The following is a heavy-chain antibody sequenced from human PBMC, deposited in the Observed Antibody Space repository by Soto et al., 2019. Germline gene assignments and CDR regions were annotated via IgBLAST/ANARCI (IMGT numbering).Heavy chain of an antibody. V-gene: IGHV4-31*03. CDR2: IHYSGSS. CDR3: ARDQRYYYYGMDV. CDR1: GASISTGAYY. J-gene: IGHJ6*02. Sequence: KPSETLSLTCTVSGASISTGAYYWSWIRQHPGKGLEWIGYIHYSGSSFYKPSLKSRITISVDTSKNQFSLKLSSVTAADTAVYYCARDQRYYYYGMDVWGQGTTVTVSS.